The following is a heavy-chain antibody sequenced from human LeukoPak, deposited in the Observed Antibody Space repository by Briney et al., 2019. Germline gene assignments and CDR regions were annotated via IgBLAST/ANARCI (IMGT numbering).Heavy chain of an antibody. CDR1: GFTFSSYW. J-gene: IGHJ4*02. Sequence: PGGSLRLSCAASGFTFSSYWMHWVRQPPGKGLVWVARINSDGSSTSYADSVKGRFTISRDDSKNTLSLQMNSLRVEDTAVYYCARDLAWGAFDYWGQGTLVTVSS. CDR3: ARDLAWGAFDY. CDR2: INSDGSST. D-gene: IGHD7-27*01. V-gene: IGHV3-74*01.